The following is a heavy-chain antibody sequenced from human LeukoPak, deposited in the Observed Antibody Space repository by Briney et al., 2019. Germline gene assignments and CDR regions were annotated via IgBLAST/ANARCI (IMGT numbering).Heavy chain of an antibody. CDR1: GFTFSSYG. Sequence: GGSMRLSCAASGFTFSSYGMHWVRQAPGKGLEWVAVISYDGSNKYYADSVKGRFTISRDNSKNTLYLQMNSLRAEDTAAYYCAKEGDVGATTQLDYWGQGTLVTVSS. CDR3: AKEGDVGATTQLDY. D-gene: IGHD1-26*01. CDR2: ISYDGSNK. V-gene: IGHV3-30*18. J-gene: IGHJ4*02.